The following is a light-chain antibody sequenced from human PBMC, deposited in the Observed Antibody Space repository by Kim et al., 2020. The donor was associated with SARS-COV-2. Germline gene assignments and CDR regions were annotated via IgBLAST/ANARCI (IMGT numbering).Light chain of an antibody. J-gene: IGKJ3*01. CDR2: AAS. CDR1: QNINSH. CDR3: QQTYISPFT. Sequence: SASVGDRVTITCRTSQNINSHLNWYHQKPGRAPKLLIYAASTLQGGVPSRFSGSGSETDFTLTISSLQPEDFATYFCQQTYISPFTFGPGTKLEI. V-gene: IGKV1-39*01.